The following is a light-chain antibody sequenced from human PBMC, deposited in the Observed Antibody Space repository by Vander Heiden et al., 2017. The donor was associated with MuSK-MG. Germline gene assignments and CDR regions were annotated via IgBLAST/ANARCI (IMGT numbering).Light chain of an antibody. CDR2: AES. Sequence: DIQMPQSPSSLSASVGDRVTITCRASQSISSYLNWYQQKPGKAPKLLIYAESSLQSGVPPRFSGSGSGTDFTLTISSLPPEDFATYYCQQSYSTPHTFGQGTKLEIK. J-gene: IGKJ2*01. CDR3: QQSYSTPHT. CDR1: QSISSY. V-gene: IGKV1-39*01.